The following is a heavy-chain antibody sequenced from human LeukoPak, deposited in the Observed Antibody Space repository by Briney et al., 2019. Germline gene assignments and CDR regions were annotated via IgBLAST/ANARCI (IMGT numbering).Heavy chain of an antibody. J-gene: IGHJ6*03. CDR2: MNPNSGNT. D-gene: IGHD3-3*01. CDR3: ARRGYDFWSGYYIYYYYYMDV. V-gene: IGHV1-8*01. Sequence: ASVKVSCKASGYTFTSHDINWVRQATGQGLEWMGCMNPNSGNTGYAQKFQGRVTMTRNTSISTAYMELSSLRSEDTAVYSCARRGYDFWSGYYIYYYYYMDVWGKGTTVTVSS. CDR1: GYTFTSHD.